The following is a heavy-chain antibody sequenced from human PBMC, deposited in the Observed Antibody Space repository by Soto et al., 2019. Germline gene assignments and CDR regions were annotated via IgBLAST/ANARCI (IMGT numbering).Heavy chain of an antibody. CDR1: GGSISSGGYY. J-gene: IGHJ5*02. CDR2: ISYSGST. Sequence: QVQLQESGPGLVKPSQTLSLTCTVSGGSISSGGYYWSWIRQHPGKGLEWIGYISYSGSTYYNQSLKSRVTISVDTSKNQCSLKLSSVTAADTAVYYCARERSPRNIVVVPAARGHWFDPWGQGTLVTVSS. CDR3: ARERSPRNIVVVPAARGHWFDP. D-gene: IGHD2-2*01. V-gene: IGHV4-31*03.